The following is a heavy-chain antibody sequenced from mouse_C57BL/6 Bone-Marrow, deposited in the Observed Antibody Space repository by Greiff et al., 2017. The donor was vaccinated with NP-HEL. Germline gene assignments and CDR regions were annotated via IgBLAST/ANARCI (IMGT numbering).Heavy chain of an antibody. D-gene: IGHD1-1*01. J-gene: IGHJ1*03. CDR2: IDPSDSYT. Sequence: QVQLQQPGAELVKPGASVKLSCKASGYTFTSYWMQWVKQRPGQGLEWIGEIDPSDSYTTYNQKFKGQATLTVDTSSSTAYMQLSSLTSEDSAVYYCARKEDYYGSSLYWYFDVWGTGTTVTVSS. CDR1: GYTFTSYW. V-gene: IGHV1-50*01. CDR3: ARKEDYYGSSLYWYFDV.